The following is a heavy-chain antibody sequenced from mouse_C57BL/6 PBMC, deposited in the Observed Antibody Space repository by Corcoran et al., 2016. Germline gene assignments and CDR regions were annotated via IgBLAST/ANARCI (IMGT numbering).Heavy chain of an antibody. Sequence: QVQLQQSGAELARPGASVKLSCKASGYTFTSYGISWVKQRTGQGLEWIGEIYPRSGNTYYNEKFRGKATLTADKSSSTAYMELRSLTSEDSAVYFCARGGGSLDAMDYWGQGTSVTVSS. V-gene: IGHV1-81*01. CDR3: ARGGGSLDAMDY. CDR2: IYPRSGNT. J-gene: IGHJ4*01. D-gene: IGHD1-1*02. CDR1: GYTFTSYG.